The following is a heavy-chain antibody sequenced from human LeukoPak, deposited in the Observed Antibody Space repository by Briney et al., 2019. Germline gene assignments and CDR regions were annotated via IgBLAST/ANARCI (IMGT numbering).Heavy chain of an antibody. CDR2: ISGSGGST. J-gene: IGHJ4*02. V-gene: IGHV3-23*01. Sequence: QAGGSLRLSCAASGFTFSSYAMSWVRQAPGKGLEWVSAISGSGGSTYYADSVKGRFTISRDNSKNTLFLQMNSLRAEDTAVYYCAKDQGSQDSSGYYYFWGQGTLVTVSS. D-gene: IGHD3-22*01. CDR1: GFTFSSYA. CDR3: AKDQGSQDSSGYYYF.